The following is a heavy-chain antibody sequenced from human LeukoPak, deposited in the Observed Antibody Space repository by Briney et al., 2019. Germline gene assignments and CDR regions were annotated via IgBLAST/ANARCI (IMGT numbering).Heavy chain of an antibody. CDR2: IKQDGSQK. Sequence: GGSLRLSCSASGFSFSRYWMSWVRQAPGKGLEWVANIKQDGSQKFYVASVKVRFTISRDNAKNSLYLQMNSLRAEDTAVYYCVRGDYYDSGTSFIDAFDIWGQGTRVTVSS. CDR1: GFSFSRYW. V-gene: IGHV3-7*01. J-gene: IGHJ3*02. D-gene: IGHD3-10*01. CDR3: VRGDYYDSGTSFIDAFDI.